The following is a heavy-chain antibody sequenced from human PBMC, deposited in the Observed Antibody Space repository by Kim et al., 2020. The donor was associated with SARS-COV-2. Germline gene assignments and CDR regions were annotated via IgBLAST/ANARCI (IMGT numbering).Heavy chain of an antibody. CDR1: GFTFSSYA. V-gene: IGHV3-23*01. CDR3: AKAIYYESRRGFDY. D-gene: IGHD3-22*01. J-gene: IGHJ4*02. CDR2: ISGSGGST. Sequence: GGSLRLSCAASGFTFSSYAMSWVRQAPGKGLEWVSAISGSGGSTYYADSVKGRFTISRDNSKNTLYLQMNSLRAEDTAMYYCAKAIYYESRRGFDYWGQGTLVTVSS.